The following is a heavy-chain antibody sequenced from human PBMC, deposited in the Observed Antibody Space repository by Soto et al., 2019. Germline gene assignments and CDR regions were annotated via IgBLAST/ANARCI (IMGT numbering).Heavy chain of an antibody. D-gene: IGHD5-18*01. CDR1: GFTFNNYS. J-gene: IGHJ4*02. Sequence: EVRLLESGGGLVQPGGSLTLSCATSGFTFNNYSMSWVRQAPGKGREWVSSINRGGGPYYADSVKGRFTISRANSKNMLYLRMNSLRADDTAVYFCARADGPLPVTLLGFWGQGTLVTVSS. V-gene: IGHV3-23*01. CDR2: INRGGGP. CDR3: ARADGPLPVTLLGF.